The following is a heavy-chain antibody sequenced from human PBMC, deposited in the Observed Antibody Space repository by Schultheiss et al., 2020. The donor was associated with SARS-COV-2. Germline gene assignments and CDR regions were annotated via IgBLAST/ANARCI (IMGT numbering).Heavy chain of an antibody. CDR1: GGSISSYY. J-gene: IGHJ4*02. Sequence: SETLSLTCTVSGGSISSYYWSWIRQPPGKGLEWIGYIYYSGSTNYNPSLKSRVTISVDTSKNQFSLKLSSVTAADTAVYYCAIYYYDSSGYYYGPGYFDYWGQGTLVTVSS. V-gene: IGHV4-59*01. CDR3: AIYYYDSSGYYYGPGYFDY. D-gene: IGHD3-22*01. CDR2: IYYSGST.